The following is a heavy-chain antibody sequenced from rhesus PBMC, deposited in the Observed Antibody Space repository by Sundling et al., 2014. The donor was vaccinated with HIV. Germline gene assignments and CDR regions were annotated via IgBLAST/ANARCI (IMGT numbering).Heavy chain of an antibody. V-gene: IGHV4-143*01. CDR2: IYGSSAST. Sequence: QVQLQESGPGLVTPSETLSLTCAVSGGSISGDYYWSWIRQPPGKGLEWIGNIYGSSASTNYNPSLKSRVTISKDTSKNQFSLKLSSVTAADTAVYYCARGRGNWNYWYFDLWGPGTPITISS. D-gene: IGHD1-26*01. J-gene: IGHJ2*01. CDR1: GGSISGDYY. CDR3: ARGRGNWNYWYFDL.